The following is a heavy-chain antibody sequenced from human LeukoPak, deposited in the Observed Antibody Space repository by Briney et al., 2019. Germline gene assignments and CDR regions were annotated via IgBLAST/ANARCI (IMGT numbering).Heavy chain of an antibody. D-gene: IGHD4-17*01. V-gene: IGHV3-15*01. CDR1: GFTFSNAW. CDR3: TTATVTTWTDAFDI. CDR2: IKSKTDGGTT. Sequence: TGGSLRLSCAASGFTFSNAWMSWVRQAPGKGLEWVGRIKSKTDGGTTDYAAPVKGRFTISRDDSKNTLYLQVNSLKTEDTAVYYCTTATVTTWTDAFDIWGQGTMVTVSS. J-gene: IGHJ3*02.